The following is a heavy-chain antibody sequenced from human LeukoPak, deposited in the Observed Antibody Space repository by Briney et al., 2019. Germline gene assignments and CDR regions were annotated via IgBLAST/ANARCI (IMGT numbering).Heavy chain of an antibody. Sequence: GGSLRLSCAASGFTFSAYNMIWVRQAPGKGLEWLSYISGSSSAIYYADSVQGRFAISRDNAKNSLSLQMSSLRVEDTAVYYCVRDRTLGVRDGFILAWGQGTLVTVSS. CDR2: ISGSSSAI. J-gene: IGHJ5*02. CDR3: VRDRTLGVRDGFILA. V-gene: IGHV3-48*01. D-gene: IGHD5-24*01. CDR1: GFTFSAYN.